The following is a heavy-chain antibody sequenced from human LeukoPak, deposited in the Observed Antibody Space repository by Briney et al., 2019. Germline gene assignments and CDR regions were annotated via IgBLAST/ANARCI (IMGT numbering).Heavy chain of an antibody. J-gene: IGHJ4*02. CDR2: IYYSGGT. V-gene: IGHV4-59*01. D-gene: IGHD6-13*01. CDR1: GGTISSYY. CDR3: ARSLYSSSWPLDY. Sequence: SETLSLTCTVSGGTISSYYWSWIRQPPGKGLEWIGYIYYSGGTNYNPSLKSRVTISVDTSKNQFSLKLSSVTAADTAVYYCARSLYSSSWPLDYWGQGTLVTVSS.